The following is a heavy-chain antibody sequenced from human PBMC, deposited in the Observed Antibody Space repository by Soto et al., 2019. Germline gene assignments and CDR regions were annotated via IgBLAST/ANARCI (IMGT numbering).Heavy chain of an antibody. D-gene: IGHD3-22*01. CDR3: ASDPGADSRYYYGMDA. V-gene: IGHV3-21*01. CDR1: GFTFSSYS. Sequence: EVQLVESGGGLVKPGGSLRLSCAASGFTFSSYSMNWVRQAPGKGLEWVSSISSSSSYIYYADSVKGRFTISRDNAKNSLYLQMNSLRAEDTAVYYCASDPGADSRYYYGMDAWGQGTTVTVSS. CDR2: ISSSSSYI. J-gene: IGHJ6*02.